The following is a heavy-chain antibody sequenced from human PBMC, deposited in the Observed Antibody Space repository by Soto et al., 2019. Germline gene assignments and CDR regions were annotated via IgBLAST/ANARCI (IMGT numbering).Heavy chain of an antibody. J-gene: IGHJ4*02. CDR1: GFTFSTYS. D-gene: IGHD5-18*01. V-gene: IGHV3-48*04. CDR2: ISTISSTI. Sequence: GGSLRLSFAPSGFTFSTYSLNWFRQSPGKGLEWVSYISTISSTIYYADSVKGRFTISRDNAKNSLYLQMNSLRAEDTAVYYCARPWDTAMVSTWNYWGQGTLVTVSS. CDR3: ARPWDTAMVSTWNY.